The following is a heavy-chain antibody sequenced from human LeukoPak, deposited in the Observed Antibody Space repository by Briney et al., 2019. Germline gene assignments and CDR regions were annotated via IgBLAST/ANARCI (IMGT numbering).Heavy chain of an antibody. V-gene: IGHV1-69*15. D-gene: IGHD2-15*01. Sequence: GASVKVSCKASGGTFSSYAISWVRQAPGQGLEWMGRIIPIFGTANYAQKFQGRVTITADESTSTAYMELSSLRSEDTAVYYCARDCSGGSCYSDYWGQGTLVTVSS. CDR1: GGTFSSYA. CDR3: ARDCSGGSCYSDY. CDR2: IIPIFGTA. J-gene: IGHJ4*02.